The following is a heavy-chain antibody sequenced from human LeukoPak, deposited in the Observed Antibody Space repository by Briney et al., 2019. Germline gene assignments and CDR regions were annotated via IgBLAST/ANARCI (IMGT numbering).Heavy chain of an antibody. CDR1: GYSFTNYW. V-gene: IGHV5-51*01. J-gene: IGHJ4*02. CDR3: ARQTTVDIVAYTDY. D-gene: IGHD5-12*01. CDR2: IYPSGSDT. Sequence: GESLKISCKASGYSFTNYWIGWVRQMPGKGLEWMGIIYPSGSDTRYSPSFQGQVTISADKSISTAYLQWSSLKASDTAIYYCARQTTVDIVAYTDYWGQGTLVTVSS.